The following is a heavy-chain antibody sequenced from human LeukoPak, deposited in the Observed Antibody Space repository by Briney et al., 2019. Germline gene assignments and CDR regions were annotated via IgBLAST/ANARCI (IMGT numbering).Heavy chain of an antibody. V-gene: IGHV4-4*07. J-gene: IGHJ5*02. CDR1: GGSISSYY. CDR2: IYYSGST. Sequence: SETLSLTCTVSGGSISSYYWSWIRQPAGKGLEWIGRIYYSGSTNYNPSLKSRVTISVDTSKNQFSLKLSSVTAADTAVYYCARGAPYYDFWSGYRAANWFDPWGQGTLVTVSS. D-gene: IGHD3-3*01. CDR3: ARGAPYYDFWSGYRAANWFDP.